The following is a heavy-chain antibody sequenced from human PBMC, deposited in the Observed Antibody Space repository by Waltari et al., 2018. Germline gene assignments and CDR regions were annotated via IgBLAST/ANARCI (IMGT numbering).Heavy chain of an antibody. CDR3: TTVVYRHYYYMDV. CDR1: GFTFSNAW. CDR2: IKSKTDGGTT. Sequence: EVQLVESGGGLVKPGGSLRLSCAASGFTFSNAWMSWVRQAPGKGLEWVGRIKSKTDGGTTDYAAPVKGRFTISRDDSKNTLYLQMNSLKTEDTAVYYCTTVVYRHYYYMDVWGKGTTVTVSS. V-gene: IGHV3-15*01. J-gene: IGHJ6*03. D-gene: IGHD4-4*01.